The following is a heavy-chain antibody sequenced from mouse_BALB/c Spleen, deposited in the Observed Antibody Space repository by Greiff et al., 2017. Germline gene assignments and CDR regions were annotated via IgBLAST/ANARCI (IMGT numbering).Heavy chain of an antibody. J-gene: IGHJ1*01. CDR1: GFTFSDYY. Sequence: EVNVVESGGGLVKPGGSLKLSCAASGFTFSDYYMYWVRQTPEKRLEWVATISDGGSYTYYPDSVKGRFTISRDNAKNNLYLQMSSLKSEDTAMYYCARYGNRYFDVWGAGTTVTVSS. CDR2: ISDGGSYT. CDR3: ARYGNRYFDV. V-gene: IGHV5-4*02. D-gene: IGHD2-10*02.